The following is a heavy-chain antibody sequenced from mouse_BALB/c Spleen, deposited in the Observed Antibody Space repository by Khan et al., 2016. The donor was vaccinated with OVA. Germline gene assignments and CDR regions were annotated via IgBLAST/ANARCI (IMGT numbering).Heavy chain of an antibody. Sequence: QVRLQQSGAELVKPGPSAKLSCKASGYTFSSYYIYWVKQRPGQGLEWIGGINPSNGDINFNEKFKNEATLTVDKSSSTDYLQLSSLTSEDSAVYYCTRSWYDNPFAYWGQGTLVTVSA. V-gene: IGHV1S81*02. CDR1: GYTFSSYY. D-gene: IGHD2-10*02. CDR3: TRSWYDNPFAY. CDR2: INPSNGDI. J-gene: IGHJ3*01.